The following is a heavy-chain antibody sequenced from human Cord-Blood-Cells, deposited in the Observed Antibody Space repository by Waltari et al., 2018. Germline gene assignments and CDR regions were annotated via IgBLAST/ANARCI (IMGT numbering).Heavy chain of an antibody. CDR2: IYHSGST. J-gene: IGHJ3*02. CDR1: GYSISSGYY. V-gene: IGHV4-38-2*01. CDR3: ARINSSSSDDAFDI. D-gene: IGHD6-6*01. Sequence: QVQLQESGPGLVKPSETLSLTCAVSGYSISSGYYWGWIRQPPGKGLDWIGSIYHSGSTYYNPSLKSRVTISVDTSKNQFSLKLSSVTAADTAVYYCARINSSSSDDAFDIWGQGTMVTVSS.